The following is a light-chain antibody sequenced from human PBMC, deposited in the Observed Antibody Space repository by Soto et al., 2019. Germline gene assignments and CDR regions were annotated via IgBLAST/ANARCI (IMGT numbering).Light chain of an antibody. Sequence: QSALTQPRSVSGSPGQSVTISCTGTSSDVGGYDYVSWYQQVPGRAPKFVIYDVSKRPSGVPDRFSGSKSGNTASLIISGLQAEDEADYYCCSYADNYSSLVVFGGGTKLTVL. CDR1: SSDVGGYDY. V-gene: IGLV2-11*01. J-gene: IGLJ2*01. CDR2: DVS. CDR3: CSYADNYSSLVV.